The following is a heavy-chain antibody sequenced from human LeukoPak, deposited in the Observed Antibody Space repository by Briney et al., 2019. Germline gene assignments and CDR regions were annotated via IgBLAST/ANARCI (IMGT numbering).Heavy chain of an antibody. CDR1: GGTFSSYA. Sequence: SVKVSCKASGGTFSSYAISWVRHAPGQGLEWMGGIIPIFGTANYAQRFQGRVTITADESTSTAYMELSSLRSEDTAVYYCARASENDIVVVPAAIKGSYYYYGMDVWGQGTTVTVSS. CDR2: IIPIFGTA. J-gene: IGHJ6*02. CDR3: ARASENDIVVVPAAIKGSYYYYGMDV. D-gene: IGHD2-2*01. V-gene: IGHV1-69*13.